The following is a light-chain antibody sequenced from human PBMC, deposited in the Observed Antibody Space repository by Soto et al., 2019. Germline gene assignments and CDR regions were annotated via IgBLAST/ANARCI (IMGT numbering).Light chain of an antibody. CDR1: QSISRY. V-gene: IGKV1-39*01. CDR2: SAS. J-gene: IGKJ1*01. CDR3: QQSHSTPWT. Sequence: DIPMTQSPSSLSESVGDRVTITCRASQSISRYLNWYQLKPGKAPKLLIYSASSLQSGVPSRFSGSGSGTDFTLTISSLQPEDFAIYFCQQSHSTPWTFGQGTKVEIK.